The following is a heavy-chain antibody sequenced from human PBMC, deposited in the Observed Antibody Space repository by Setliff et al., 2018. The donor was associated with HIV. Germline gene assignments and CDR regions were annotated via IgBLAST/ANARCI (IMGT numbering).Heavy chain of an antibody. CDR1: GGSISSHY. J-gene: IGHJ4*02. D-gene: IGHD2-15*01. CDR3: ASGLCNGGSCYSDVFDY. Sequence: SETLSLTCTVSGGSISSHYWSWIRQPPGKGLEWIGYMHYSGSTNYNPSLKSRVTISIDTSKNQFSLKLSSVTAADTAVNHCASGLCNGGSCYSDVFDYWGQGTLVTVSS. CDR2: MHYSGST. V-gene: IGHV4-59*11.